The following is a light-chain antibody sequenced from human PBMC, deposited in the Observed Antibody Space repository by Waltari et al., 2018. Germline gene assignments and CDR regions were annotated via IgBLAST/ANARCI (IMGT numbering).Light chain of an antibody. V-gene: IGKV1-5*03. Sequence: DIQMTQSPSTLSASVRDRVTITCRASQSISSWLAWYQQKTGKAPKLLIYKASSLESGVPSRFSGSGSGTEFTLTISSLQPDDFATYYCQQYNSYWWAFGQGTKVEIK. CDR1: QSISSW. J-gene: IGKJ1*01. CDR3: QQYNSYWWA. CDR2: KAS.